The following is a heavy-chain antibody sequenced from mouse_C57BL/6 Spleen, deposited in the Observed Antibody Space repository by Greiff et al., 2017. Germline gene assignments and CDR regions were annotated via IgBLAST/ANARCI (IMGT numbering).Heavy chain of an antibody. V-gene: IGHV1-64*01. J-gene: IGHJ2*01. CDR3: ARTDYGKSDVDY. D-gene: IGHD1-1*01. CDR2: IHPNSGST. CDR1: GYTFTSYW. Sequence: VQLQQPGAELVKPGASVKLSCKASGYTFTSYWMHWVKQRPGQGLEWIGMIHPNSGSTNYKEKFKSKATLTVDKSSSTAYMQLSSLTSEDSAVYYCARTDYGKSDVDYWGQGTTLTVSS.